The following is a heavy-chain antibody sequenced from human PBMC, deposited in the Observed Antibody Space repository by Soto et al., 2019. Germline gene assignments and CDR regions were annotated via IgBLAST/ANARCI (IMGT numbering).Heavy chain of an antibody. Sequence: QVQLVESGGGVVQPGRSLRLSCAASGFTFSSYGMHWVRQAPGKGLEWVAVIWYDGSKKYYADSVKGRFTISRDNSKNTLYLQMNSLRAEDTAVYYCARAREWRYPGAGIDPWGQGTLVTVSS. CDR2: IWYDGSKK. D-gene: IGHD1-26*01. V-gene: IGHV3-33*01. CDR1: GFTFSSYG. CDR3: ARAREWRYPGAGIDP. J-gene: IGHJ5*02.